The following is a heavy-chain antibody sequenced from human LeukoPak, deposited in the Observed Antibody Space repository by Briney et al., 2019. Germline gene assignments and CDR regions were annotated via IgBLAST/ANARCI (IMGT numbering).Heavy chain of an antibody. CDR2: IYYSGST. CDR3: ARVHGSIDDC. J-gene: IGHJ4*02. V-gene: IGHV4-59*01. Sequence: SETLSLTCTVSGGSISSYYWSWIRQPPGKGLEWIGYIYYSGSTNYNPSLKSRVTISVDTSKNQFSLKLSSVTAADTAVYYCARVHGSIDDCWGQGTLVTVSS. CDR1: GGSISSYY. D-gene: IGHD3-10*01.